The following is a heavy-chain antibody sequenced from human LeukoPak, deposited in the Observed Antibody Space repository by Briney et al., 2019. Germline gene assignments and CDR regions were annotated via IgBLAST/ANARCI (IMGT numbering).Heavy chain of an antibody. Sequence: PGGSLRLSCAASGFTFNRYGMTWVRQAPGKGLEWVSAFSTSGGNTSYADSVKGRFTISRDNSKSTLYQQMNSLRAEDTAIYCCAKLSGSGYYNPFDYWGQGTLVTVSS. V-gene: IGHV3-23*01. D-gene: IGHD3-22*01. CDR1: GFTFNRYG. J-gene: IGHJ4*02. CDR3: AKLSGSGYYNPFDY. CDR2: FSTSGGNT.